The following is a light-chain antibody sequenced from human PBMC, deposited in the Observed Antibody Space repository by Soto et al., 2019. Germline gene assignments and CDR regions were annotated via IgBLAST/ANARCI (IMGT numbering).Light chain of an antibody. CDR3: QQYGSSPLT. CDR1: QSVSSSF. Sequence: PGERATLSCRASQSVSSSFLAWYQQKPGQAPRLLIHAASTGATGIPARFRGSGSGTDFTLTISRLEPEDFAVYYCQQYGSSPLTFGGGTKVDIK. CDR2: AAS. V-gene: IGKV3-20*01. J-gene: IGKJ4*01.